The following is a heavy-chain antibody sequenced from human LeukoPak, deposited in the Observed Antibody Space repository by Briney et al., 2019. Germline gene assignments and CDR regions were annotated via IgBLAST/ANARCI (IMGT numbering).Heavy chain of an antibody. J-gene: IGHJ4*02. CDR1: GGSISSSSSYY. CDR3: AKSRGLSLYNE. V-gene: IGHV4-39*01. D-gene: IGHD3/OR15-3a*01. CDR2: IYYTGDT. Sequence: SETLSLTCTVSGGSISSSSSYYWGWIRQPPGKGLEWIGRIYYTGDTSYTPSLKSRVTISVDTSKNQFFLKLNSVTAADTAVYYCAKSRGLSLYNEWGQGTLVTVSS.